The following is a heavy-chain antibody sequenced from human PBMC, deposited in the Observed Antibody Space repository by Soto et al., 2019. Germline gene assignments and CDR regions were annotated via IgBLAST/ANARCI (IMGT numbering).Heavy chain of an antibody. CDR3: AREKRYYDSSGYYCHWFAP. D-gene: IGHD3-22*01. Sequence: QVQLVQSGAEVKKPGSSVKVSCKASGGTFSSYTISWVRQAPGQGLEWMGRIIPILGIANYAQKFQGRVTITADKSTSPAYMELSSLRSEDTAVYYCAREKRYYDSSGYYCHWFAPWGQGTLVTVSS. CDR1: GGTFSSYT. CDR2: IIPILGIA. V-gene: IGHV1-69*08. J-gene: IGHJ5*02.